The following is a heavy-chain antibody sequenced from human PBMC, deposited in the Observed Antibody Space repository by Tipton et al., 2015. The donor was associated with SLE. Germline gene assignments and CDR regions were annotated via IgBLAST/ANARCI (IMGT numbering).Heavy chain of an antibody. CDR2: VHYSGST. D-gene: IGHD2-21*01. CDR3: ARRLANNSQFDS. J-gene: IGHJ4*02. V-gene: IGHV4-59*01. CDR1: GGSISGNY. Sequence: TLSLTCNVSGGSISGNYWSWIRQSPRKGLEWIGCVHYSGSTIYNSSLKSRVTISVDTSKNQFSLKLSSVTAADTAVYYCARRLANNSQFDSWGQGTLVTVSS.